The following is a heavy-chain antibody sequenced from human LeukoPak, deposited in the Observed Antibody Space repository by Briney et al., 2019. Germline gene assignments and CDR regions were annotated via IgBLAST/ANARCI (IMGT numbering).Heavy chain of an antibody. Sequence: PGGSLRLSCAASEFTFSSYAMHWVRQAPGKGLEWVAVISSDGSNKYYADSVKGRFTISRDNSKNTLYLQMNSLRAEDTAVYYCAKPPPNCSSTSCYSDFWGQGTLVTVSS. V-gene: IGHV3-30-3*02. D-gene: IGHD2-2*02. J-gene: IGHJ4*02. CDR1: EFTFSSYA. CDR3: AKPPPNCSSTSCYSDF. CDR2: ISSDGSNK.